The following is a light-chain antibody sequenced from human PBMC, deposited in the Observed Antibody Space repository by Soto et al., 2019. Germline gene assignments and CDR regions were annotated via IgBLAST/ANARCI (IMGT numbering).Light chain of an antibody. J-gene: IGLJ1*01. CDR2: KGT. V-gene: IGLV2-23*01. CDR1: SSDVGAYNS. CDR3: CSSAPESTYV. Sequence: QSVLAQPASVSGSLGQSITISCTGTSSDVGAYNSVSWYQQHPHKAPQVIIYKGTQRPSGVSNRFSGSTSGNAASLTISGLQADDEADYFCCSSAPESTYVFGSGTKVTVL.